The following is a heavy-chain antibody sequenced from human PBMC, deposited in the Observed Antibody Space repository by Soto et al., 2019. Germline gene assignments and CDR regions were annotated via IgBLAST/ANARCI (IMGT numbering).Heavy chain of an antibody. Sequence: EVQLVESAGGLAQPGGSLRLSCVASGFSFSDYEMNWVRQAPGKGLEWVAYISSGGSTIHYADSVRGRFTVSRDNARNSLYLQMNTLSVEDTALYYCARDRAAGGYWGQGTLVTVSS. CDR1: GFSFSDYE. CDR3: ARDRAAGGY. D-gene: IGHD6-13*01. J-gene: IGHJ4*02. CDR2: ISSGGSTI. V-gene: IGHV3-48*03.